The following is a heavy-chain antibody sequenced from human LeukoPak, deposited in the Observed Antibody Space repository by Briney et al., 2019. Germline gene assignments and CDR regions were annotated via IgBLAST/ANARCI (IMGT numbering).Heavy chain of an antibody. J-gene: IGHJ4*02. CDR2: IYHSGST. V-gene: IGHV4-4*02. Sequence: PSETLSLTCSVSGGSISSSNWWSWVRQPPGKGLEWIGEIYHSGSTNYNPSLKSRVTISVDKSKNQFSLKLSSVTAADTAVYYCAIYSGYDPGVDYWGQGTLVTVSS. D-gene: IGHD5-12*01. CDR3: AIYSGYDPGVDY. CDR1: GGSISSSNW.